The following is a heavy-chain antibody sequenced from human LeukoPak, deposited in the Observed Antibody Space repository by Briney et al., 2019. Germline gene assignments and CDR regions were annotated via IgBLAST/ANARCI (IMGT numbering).Heavy chain of an antibody. CDR2: INQDGSEK. Sequence: GGSLRLSCAASGFTFSSYWMSWVRQAPGKGLEWVANINQDGSEKYYVDSLKGRFTISRDNAKNSLYLQMNSLSAEDTAVYYCARDSDYHDYPPDYWGQGTLVTVSS. J-gene: IGHJ4*02. CDR1: GFTFSSYW. D-gene: IGHD4-17*01. V-gene: IGHV3-7*04. CDR3: ARDSDYHDYPPDY.